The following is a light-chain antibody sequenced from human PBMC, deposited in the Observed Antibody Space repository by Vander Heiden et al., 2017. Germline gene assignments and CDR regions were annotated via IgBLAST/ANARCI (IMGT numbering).Light chain of an antibody. CDR2: WAS. Sequence: DIVMTQSPDSLAVPLGERATIDCKSSQSVLYSSNNKNYLAWYQQKPGQPPKLLIYWASTRAPGVPDRFSGSGSGTGFILTISSLHAEDVAVYCCEQCYSSPFTFGPGTRVGIQ. J-gene: IGKJ3*01. CDR1: QSVLYSSNNKNY. V-gene: IGKV4-1*01. CDR3: EQCYSSPFT.